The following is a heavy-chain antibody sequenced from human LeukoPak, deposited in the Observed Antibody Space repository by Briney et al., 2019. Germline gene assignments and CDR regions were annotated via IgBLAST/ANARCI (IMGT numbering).Heavy chain of an antibody. CDR2: ISGSGGST. CDR1: GCTFSSYA. J-gene: IGHJ4*02. D-gene: IGHD3-10*01. CDR3: AKSRYNYYGSGSTIDY. V-gene: IGHV3-23*01. Sequence: GGSLRLSCAASGCTFSSYAMSWVRQAPGKGLEWVSAISGSGGSTYYADSVKGRFTISRDNSKNTLYLQMNSLRAEDTAVYYCAKSRYNYYGSGSTIDYWGQGTLVTVSS.